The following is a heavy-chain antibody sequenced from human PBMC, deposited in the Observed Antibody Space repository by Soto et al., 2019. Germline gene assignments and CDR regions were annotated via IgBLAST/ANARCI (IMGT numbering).Heavy chain of an antibody. Sequence: QVQLVQSGAEVKKPGASVKVSCKASGYTFTSYGISWVRQAPGQGLEWMGWISAYNGNTNYAQKLQGRVTMTAATSTSTAYMELRRLRSDDTAVYYCARSLAYYDFWSGYYWGYYSYGMDVWGQGTTVTVSS. CDR2: ISAYNGNT. J-gene: IGHJ6*02. CDR1: GYTFTSYG. CDR3: ARSLAYYDFWSGYYWGYYSYGMDV. D-gene: IGHD3-3*01. V-gene: IGHV1-18*01.